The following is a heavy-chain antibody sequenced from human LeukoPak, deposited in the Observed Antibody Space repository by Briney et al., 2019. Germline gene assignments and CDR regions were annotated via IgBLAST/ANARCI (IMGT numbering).Heavy chain of an antibody. Sequence: GSLRLSCAASGFTVSSNYMSWVRQAPGKGLEWIGEINHSGSTNYNPSLKSRVTISVDTSKNQFSLKLSSVTAADTAVYYCARVPFWSGSRRGFDPWGQGTLVTVSS. CDR3: ARVPFWSGSRRGFDP. D-gene: IGHD3-3*01. J-gene: IGHJ5*02. CDR1: GFTVSSNY. CDR2: INHSGST. V-gene: IGHV4-34*01.